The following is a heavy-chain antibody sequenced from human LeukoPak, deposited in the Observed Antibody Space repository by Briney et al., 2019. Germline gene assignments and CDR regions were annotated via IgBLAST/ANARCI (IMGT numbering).Heavy chain of an antibody. D-gene: IGHD6-19*01. Sequence: GGSLRLSCVGSGFVFGGYWMTWVRQAPGKGLECVANINHDGSQKYYVDAVKGRFTISRDNAQNSLFLQMNRLTAEDTALYYCARGRLSSESASGWFSGYWGQGTLVTVSS. J-gene: IGHJ4*02. CDR3: ARGRLSSESASGWFSGY. CDR1: GFVFGGYW. V-gene: IGHV3-7*03. CDR2: INHDGSQK.